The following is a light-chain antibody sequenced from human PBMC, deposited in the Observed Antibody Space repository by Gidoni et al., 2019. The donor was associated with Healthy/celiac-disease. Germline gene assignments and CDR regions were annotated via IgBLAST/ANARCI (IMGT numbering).Light chain of an antibody. CDR3: QQTYGPPHT. V-gene: IGKV1-39*01. J-gene: IGKJ2*01. CDR1: KTITFS. CDR2: AAS. Sequence: DIQLTQSPSSLSASVGDRVTITCRARKTITFSFNWYQHKPGTAPNHLIYAASTLHRGVPSRFSGSGSGTDYTLTIINLQPEDFATYYGQQTYGPPHTFGQGTKLVIK.